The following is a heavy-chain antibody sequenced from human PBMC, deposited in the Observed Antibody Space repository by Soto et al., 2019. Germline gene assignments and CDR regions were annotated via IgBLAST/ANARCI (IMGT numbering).Heavy chain of an antibody. V-gene: IGHV3-23*01. Sequence: GGSLRLSCAASDFTFDGHGMSWVRQAPGKGPEWVSTISPEGFNTHYADSVRGRFIISRDNSRNTLYLQMNSLRAEDTAVYYCAKDESRVVVPDNWFDSWGQGTQVTVSS. CDR2: ISPEGFNT. CDR1: DFTFDGHG. J-gene: IGHJ5*01. D-gene: IGHD2-15*01. CDR3: AKDESRVVVPDNWFDS.